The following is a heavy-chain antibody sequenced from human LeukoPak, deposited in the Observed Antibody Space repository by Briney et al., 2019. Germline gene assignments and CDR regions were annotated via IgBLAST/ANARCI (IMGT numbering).Heavy chain of an antibody. V-gene: IGHV5-51*01. Sequence: GESLKISCKGSGYSFTSYWIGWVRQMTGKGLEWMGIIYPGDSDTRYSPSFQGQVTISADKSISTAYLQWSSLKASDTAMYYCARTIAVAGTYGGTYGMDVWGQGTTVTVSS. CDR1: GYSFTSYW. D-gene: IGHD6-19*01. CDR3: ARTIAVAGTYGGTYGMDV. CDR2: IYPGDSDT. J-gene: IGHJ6*02.